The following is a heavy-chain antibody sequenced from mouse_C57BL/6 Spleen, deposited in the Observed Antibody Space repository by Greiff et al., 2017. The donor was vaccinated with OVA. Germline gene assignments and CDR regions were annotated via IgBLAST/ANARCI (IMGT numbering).Heavy chain of an antibody. CDR2: ISYDGSN. D-gene: IGHD1-1*01. V-gene: IGHV3-6*01. J-gene: IGHJ4*01. CDR3: ARDRGSSPDYAMDY. Sequence: EVQLVASGPGLVKPSQSLSLTCSVTGYSITSGYYWNWIRQFPGNKLEWMGYISYDGSNNYNPSLKNRISITRDTSKNQFFLKLNSVTTEDTATYYCARDRGSSPDYAMDYWGQGTSVTVSS. CDR1: GYSITSGYY.